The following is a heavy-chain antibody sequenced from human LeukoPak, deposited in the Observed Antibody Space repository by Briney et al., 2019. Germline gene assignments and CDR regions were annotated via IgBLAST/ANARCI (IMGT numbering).Heavy chain of an antibody. V-gene: IGHV1-2*02. CDR3: ARDTEVMVLGTTRAPKYTFHY. CDR2: ITLKTGGA. J-gene: IGHJ4*02. Sequence: GASVKVSCKTSGYTFTDYYIHWVRQAPGQGLEWMGWITLKTGGANYAESFQGRVTMTRDTSISTAYLELSGLKSDDTAVYYCARDTEVMVLGTTRAPKYTFHYWGQGTLVAVSS. D-gene: IGHD1-1*01. CDR1: GYTFTDYY.